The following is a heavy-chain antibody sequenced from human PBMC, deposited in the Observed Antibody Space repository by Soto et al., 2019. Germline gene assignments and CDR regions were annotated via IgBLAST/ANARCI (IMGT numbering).Heavy chain of an antibody. CDR2: ISGSGSNI. J-gene: IGHJ4*02. D-gene: IGHD1-1*01. Sequence: EVYLVESGGGFVQPGGSLRLSCAASGFTFSGRGMNWVRQASGKGLEWVSYISGSGSNIFYADSVKGRFTISRDNAKNSLYLQMNSLRDDDTAVYYCARGELDRTIDYWGQGTLVTVSS. CDR1: GFTFSGRG. V-gene: IGHV3-48*02. CDR3: ARGELDRTIDY.